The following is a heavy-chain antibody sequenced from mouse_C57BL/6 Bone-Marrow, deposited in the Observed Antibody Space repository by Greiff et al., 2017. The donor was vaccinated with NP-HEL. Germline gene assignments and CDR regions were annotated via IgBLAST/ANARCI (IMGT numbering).Heavy chain of an antibody. CDR1: GYTFTSYW. J-gene: IGHJ4*01. Sequence: QVQLKQPGAELVKPGASVKLSCKASGYTFTSYWMHWVKQRPGRGLEWIGRIDPNSGGTKYNEKFKSKATLTVDKPSSTAYMQLSSLTSEDAAVYYCARSEATGRAYYAMDYWGQGTAVTVSS. CDR3: ARSEATGRAYYAMDY. D-gene: IGHD3-3*01. V-gene: IGHV1-72*01. CDR2: IDPNSGGT.